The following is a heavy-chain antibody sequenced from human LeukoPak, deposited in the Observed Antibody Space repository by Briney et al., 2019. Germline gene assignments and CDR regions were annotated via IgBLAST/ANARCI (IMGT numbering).Heavy chain of an antibody. CDR1: GFTFSNAW. CDR3: ATGRDLDY. V-gene: IGHV3-15*07. J-gene: IGHJ4*02. Sequence: GGSLRLSCATSGFTFSNAWMNWVRQAPGKGLEWVGRIRSNSDGGTIDYAAPVKGRFTISRDDSKNTVYLQMNSLKTEDTAVYYCATGRDLDYWGQGTLVTVSS. CDR2: IRSNSDGGTI.